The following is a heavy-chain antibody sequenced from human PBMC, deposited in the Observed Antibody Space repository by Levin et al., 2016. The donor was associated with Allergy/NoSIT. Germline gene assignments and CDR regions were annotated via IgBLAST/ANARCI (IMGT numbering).Heavy chain of an antibody. Sequence: GGSLRLSCAGSGFNVSTSYMSWVRQAPGKGLEWVSVINSGASTYYADSVKGRFTISRHNSKNTLYLQMNSLRGEDTAVYYCARDLSYGDYGGFDYWGQGTLVTVSS. CDR1: GFNVSTSY. D-gene: IGHD4-17*01. J-gene: IGHJ4*02. CDR2: INSGAST. CDR3: ARDLSYGDYGGFDY. V-gene: IGHV3-53*04.